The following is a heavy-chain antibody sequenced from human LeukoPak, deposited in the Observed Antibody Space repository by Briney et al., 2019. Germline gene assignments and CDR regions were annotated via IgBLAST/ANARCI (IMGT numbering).Heavy chain of an antibody. CDR2: INPNSGGT. V-gene: IGHV1-2*02. CDR3: ATDSSGWYLHFDY. J-gene: IGHJ4*02. D-gene: IGHD6-19*01. CDR1: GYTFIAYY. Sequence: EASVKVSCRASGYTFIAYYMHWVRQAPGQGLEWMGWINPNSGGTNYAQKFQGRVTMTEDTSTDTAYMELSSLRSEDTAVYYCATDSSGWYLHFDYWGQGTLVTVSS.